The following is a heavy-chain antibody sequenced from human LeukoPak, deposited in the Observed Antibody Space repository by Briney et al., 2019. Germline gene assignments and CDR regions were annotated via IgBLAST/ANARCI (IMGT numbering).Heavy chain of an antibody. CDR1: GFTFSSYG. V-gene: IGHV3-30*18. D-gene: IGHD6-19*01. Sequence: PGGSLRLSCAASGFTFSSYGMHWVRQAPGKGLEWVAVISYDGSNKYYADSVKGRFTISRDNSKNTLYLQMNSLRAEDTAVYYCAKDPMEGSGWYWYYFDYWGQGTLVTVSS. J-gene: IGHJ4*02. CDR3: AKDPMEGSGWYWYYFDY. CDR2: ISYDGSNK.